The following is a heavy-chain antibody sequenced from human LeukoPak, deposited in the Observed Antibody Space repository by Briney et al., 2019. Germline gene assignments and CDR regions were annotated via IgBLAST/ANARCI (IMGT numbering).Heavy chain of an antibody. J-gene: IGHJ6*03. CDR2: INPNSGGT. CDR1: GGTFSSYA. Sequence: ASVKVSCKASGGTFSSYAIGWVRQAPGQGLEWMGWINPNSGGTNYAQKFQGRVTMTRDTSISTAYMELSRLRSDDTAVYYCARPGFETGYWNDYYYYYMDVWGKGTTVTVSS. CDR3: ARPGFETGYWNDYYYYYMDV. D-gene: IGHD3-9*01. V-gene: IGHV1-2*02.